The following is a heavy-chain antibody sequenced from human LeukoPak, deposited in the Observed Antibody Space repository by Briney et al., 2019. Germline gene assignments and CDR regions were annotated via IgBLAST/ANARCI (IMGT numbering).Heavy chain of an antibody. Sequence: SVKVSCKASGGTFSSYAISWVRQAPGQGLEWMGGIIPIFGTANYAQKFLGRVTITADESTSTAYMELSSLRSEDTAVYYCARGGYCSSTSCYPIAENYYYYYMDVWGKGTTVTVSS. D-gene: IGHD2-2*01. CDR3: ARGGYCSSTSCYPIAENYYYYYMDV. V-gene: IGHV1-69*13. J-gene: IGHJ6*03. CDR2: IIPIFGTA. CDR1: GGTFSSYA.